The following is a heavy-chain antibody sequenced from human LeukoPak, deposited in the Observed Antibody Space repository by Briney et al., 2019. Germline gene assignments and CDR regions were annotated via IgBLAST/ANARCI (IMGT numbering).Heavy chain of an antibody. CDR3: AKEESGYDYVDFAVDY. CDR1: GFTFSSYA. Sequence: GGPLRLSCAASGFTFSSYAMSWVRQAPGKGLEWVSAISGSGGSTYYADSVKGRFTISRDNSKNTLCLQMNSLRAEDTAVYYCAKEESGYDYVDFAVDYWGQGTLVTVSS. D-gene: IGHD5-12*01. CDR2: ISGSGGST. J-gene: IGHJ4*02. V-gene: IGHV3-23*01.